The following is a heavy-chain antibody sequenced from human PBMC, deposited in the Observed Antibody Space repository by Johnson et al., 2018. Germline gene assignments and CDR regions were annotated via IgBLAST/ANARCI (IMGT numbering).Heavy chain of an antibody. CDR3: ARDNGGDYVLGAFDI. CDR2: ISYDGSNK. V-gene: IGHV3-30*03. J-gene: IGHJ3*02. CDR1: GFTFSSYG. Sequence: QVQLVESGGGVVQPGRSLRLSCAASGFTFSSYGMHWVRQAPGKGLEWVAVISYDGSNKYYADSVKGRFTISRDNSKNTLSLQMNSLGAEVTAVYSSARDNGGDYVLGAFDIWGQGTMVTVSS. D-gene: IGHD2-21*02.